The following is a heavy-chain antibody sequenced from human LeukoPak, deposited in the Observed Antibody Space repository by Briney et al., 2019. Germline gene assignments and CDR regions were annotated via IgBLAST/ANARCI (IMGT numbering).Heavy chain of an antibody. CDR1: GGSFSGYY. D-gene: IGHD3-22*01. CDR2: INHSGST. CDR3: ARRGYYDSSGYYNDAFDI. Sequence: SETLSLTCAVYGGSFSGYYWSWIRQPPGKGLEWIGEINHSGSTNYNPSLKSRVTISVDTSKNQFSLKLSSVTAADTAVYYCARRGYYDSSGYYNDAFDIWGQGTMVTVSS. V-gene: IGHV4-34*01. J-gene: IGHJ3*02.